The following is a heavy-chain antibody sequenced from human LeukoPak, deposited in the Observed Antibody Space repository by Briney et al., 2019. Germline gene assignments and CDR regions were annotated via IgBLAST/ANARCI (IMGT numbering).Heavy chain of an antibody. J-gene: IGHJ4*02. CDR3: AKAAEQGPIDY. D-gene: IGHD6-19*01. CDR2: IWYDGSNK. Sequence: GGSLRLSCAASGFTFSSYGMHWVRQAPGKGLEWVAVIWYDGSNKYYADSVKGRFTISRDNSKNTLYLQRNSLRAEDTAVYYCAKAAEQGPIDYWGQGTLVTVSS. CDR1: GFTFSSYG. V-gene: IGHV3-33*06.